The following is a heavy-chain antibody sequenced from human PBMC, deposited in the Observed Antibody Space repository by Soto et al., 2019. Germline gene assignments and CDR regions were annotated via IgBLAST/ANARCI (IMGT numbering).Heavy chain of an antibody. Sequence: QVQLVQSGAEVKKPGASVKVSCKASGYTFTSYGISWVRQAPGQGLERMGWISAYNGNTNYAQKLQGRVTMTTDASTSPACMELRSLGSDDTAVYYCARGYCSGGSCYYNWFDPWGQGTLVTVSS. CDR1: GYTFTSYG. CDR3: ARGYCSGGSCYYNWFDP. V-gene: IGHV1-18*01. J-gene: IGHJ5*02. D-gene: IGHD2-15*01. CDR2: ISAYNGNT.